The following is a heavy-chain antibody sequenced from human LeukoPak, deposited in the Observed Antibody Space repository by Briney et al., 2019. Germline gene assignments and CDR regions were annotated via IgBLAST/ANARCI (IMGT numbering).Heavy chain of an antibody. J-gene: IGHJ4*02. Sequence: PGGSLRLSCAASGFTFSDYYMTWIRQAPGKGLEWISYISTSAGTIYYADSVKGRFTISRDNAKNSLYLQMNSLRAEGTAVYYCARDAIDSSGFDSDYWGQGTLVTVSS. CDR2: ISTSAGTI. CDR3: ARDAIDSSGFDSDY. V-gene: IGHV3-11*01. CDR1: GFTFSDYY. D-gene: IGHD3-22*01.